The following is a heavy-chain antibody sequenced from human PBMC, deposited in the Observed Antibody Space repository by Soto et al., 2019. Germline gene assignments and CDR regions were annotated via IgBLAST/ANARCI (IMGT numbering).Heavy chain of an antibody. CDR2: IYVTGAV. Sequence: TSETLSLTCSVSGAALNSGNYYWSWIRQVPGKGLEWIGHIYVTGAVDYNPSLRDRITISQDTSERQFSLNLRLVTAADTAVYYCATIRIATNNYKWFDPWGQGTLVTVSS. V-gene: IGHV4-31*03. J-gene: IGHJ5*02. D-gene: IGHD2-21*01. CDR1: GAALNSGNYY. CDR3: ATIRIATNNYKWFDP.